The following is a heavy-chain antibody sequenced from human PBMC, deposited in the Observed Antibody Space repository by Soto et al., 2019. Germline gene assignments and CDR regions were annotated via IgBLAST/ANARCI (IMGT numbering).Heavy chain of an antibody. CDR3: TTGTSSGYYEYYFDY. D-gene: IGHD3-22*01. Sequence: GGSLRLSCAASGLTLSNAWMSWVHQTPGKGLEWVGRIKSKADGGTIEYPAPVQGRFTISRDDSKNTLYLQMNSLKTEDTAVYYCTTGTSSGYYEYYFDYWGQGTLVTVSS. CDR1: GLTLSNAW. V-gene: IGHV3-15*01. CDR2: IKSKADGGTI. J-gene: IGHJ4*02.